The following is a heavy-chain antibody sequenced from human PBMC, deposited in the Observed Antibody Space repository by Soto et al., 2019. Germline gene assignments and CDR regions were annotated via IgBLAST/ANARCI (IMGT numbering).Heavy chain of an antibody. V-gene: IGHV4-39*01. J-gene: IGHJ5*02. D-gene: IGHD1-20*01. CDR3: ARRYITETTGWDWFDP. Sequence: QLQLQESGPGLVKPSETLSLTCSVSGGSIGTGNYYWAWIRQPPGKVLEWIGSMSYSGITYYKPSLESRVNISVDTSKNQFSMSMTSVTAADTAVYYCARRYITETTGWDWFDPWGQGTLVTVSS. CDR1: GGSIGTGNYY. CDR2: MSYSGIT.